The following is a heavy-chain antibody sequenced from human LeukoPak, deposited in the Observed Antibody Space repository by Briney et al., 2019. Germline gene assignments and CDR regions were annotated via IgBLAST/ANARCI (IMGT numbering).Heavy chain of an antibody. CDR2: IYHSGST. J-gene: IGHJ6*04. Sequence: ASETLSLTCTVSGGSISSSNWWSWVRQPPGKGLERIGEIYHSGSTNYNPSLKSRVTILVDKSKNQFSLKLSSVTAADTAVYYCARAPSYSSGWSGYYGMDVWGKGTTVTVSS. CDR1: GGSISSSNW. D-gene: IGHD6-13*01. V-gene: IGHV4-4*02. CDR3: ARAPSYSSGWSGYYGMDV.